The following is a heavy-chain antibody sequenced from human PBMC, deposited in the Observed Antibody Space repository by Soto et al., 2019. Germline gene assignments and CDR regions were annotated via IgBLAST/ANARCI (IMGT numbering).Heavy chain of an antibody. D-gene: IGHD6-13*01. CDR3: AKGGLYNSSWYEGY. CDR2: ISGSSTYI. Sequence: EVQLVESGGGLVKPGESLRVSCAASGFTFSYYSLHWVRQAPGKGLEWVSSISGSSTYIYYADRVKGRFTISRDNAKNSLYLQLNSLTADDTAVYYCAKGGLYNSSWYEGYWGQGTLVTVSS. CDR1: GFTFSYYS. J-gene: IGHJ4*02. V-gene: IGHV3-21*04.